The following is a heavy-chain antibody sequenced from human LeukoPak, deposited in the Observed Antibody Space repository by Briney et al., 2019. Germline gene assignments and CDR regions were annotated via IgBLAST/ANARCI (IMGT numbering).Heavy chain of an antibody. V-gene: IGHV3-30*03. Sequence: GTSLRLSCAASGFTFSNYGMHWVRQAPGKGLEWVAGTSSDGSSKYYADSVKGRFTISRDNSKNTLYLQMDSLRAEDTAVYYCARLRVTNWFDPWGQGTLVTVSS. D-gene: IGHD3-10*01. CDR3: ARLRVTNWFDP. CDR1: GFTFSNYG. CDR2: TSSDGSSK. J-gene: IGHJ5*02.